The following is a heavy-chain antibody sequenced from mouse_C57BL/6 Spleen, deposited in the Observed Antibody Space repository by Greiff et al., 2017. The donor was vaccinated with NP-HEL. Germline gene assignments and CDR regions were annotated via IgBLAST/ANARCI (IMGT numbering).Heavy chain of an antibody. Sequence: EVQLVESGGGLVKPGGSLKLSCAASGFTFSSYAMSWVRQTPEKRLEWVATISDGGSYTYYPDNVKGRFTISRDNAKNNLYLQMSHLKSEDTAMYYCARDYYGNPGTWFAYWGQGTLVTVSA. CDR3: ARDYYGNPGTWFAY. D-gene: IGHD2-1*01. V-gene: IGHV5-4*01. CDR2: ISDGGSYT. CDR1: GFTFSSYA. J-gene: IGHJ3*01.